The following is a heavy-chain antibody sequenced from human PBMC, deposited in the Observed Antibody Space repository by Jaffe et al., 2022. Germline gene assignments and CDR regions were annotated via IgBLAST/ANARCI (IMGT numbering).Heavy chain of an antibody. J-gene: IGHJ4*02. CDR1: GFTFSGSG. CDR2: IRSKAYTYET. CDR3: TSPGGDIVATYAY. V-gene: IGHV3-73*02. D-gene: IGHD5-12*01. Sequence: EVQLVESGGGLVQPGGSLKLSCVASGFTFSGSGMHWVRQAPGKGLEWVGRIRSKAYTYETAYVASVKGRFTISRDDSKNTAYLQMNSLKTEDTAVYYCTSPGGDIVATYAYWGQGTLVTVSS.